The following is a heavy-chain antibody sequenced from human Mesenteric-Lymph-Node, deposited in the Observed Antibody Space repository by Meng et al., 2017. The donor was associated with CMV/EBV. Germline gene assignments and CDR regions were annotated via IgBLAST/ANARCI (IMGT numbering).Heavy chain of an antibody. Sequence: SVKVSCKASGGTFSSYAISWVRQAPGQGLEWMGGIIPILGIANYAQKFQGRVTITADKSTGTAYMELSSLRSEDTAVYYCARVRPPSSDIVVVPAAGVLLDYWGQGTLVTVSS. CDR2: IIPILGIA. V-gene: IGHV1-69*10. CDR1: GGTFSSYA. CDR3: ARVRPPSSDIVVVPAAGVLLDY. J-gene: IGHJ4*02. D-gene: IGHD2-2*01.